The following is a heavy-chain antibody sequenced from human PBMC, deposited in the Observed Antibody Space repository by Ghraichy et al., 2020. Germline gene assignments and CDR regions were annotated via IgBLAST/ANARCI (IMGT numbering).Heavy chain of an antibody. D-gene: IGHD3-22*01. CDR2: INHSGST. Sequence: SETLSLTCAVYGGSFSGYYWSWIRQPPGKGLEWIGEINHSGSTNYNPSLKSRVTISVDTSKNQFSLKLSSGTAADTAVYYCARGRPRITMIVVVNDFDYWGQGTLVTVSS. CDR3: ARGRPRITMIVVVNDFDY. CDR1: GGSFSGYY. J-gene: IGHJ4*02. V-gene: IGHV4-34*01.